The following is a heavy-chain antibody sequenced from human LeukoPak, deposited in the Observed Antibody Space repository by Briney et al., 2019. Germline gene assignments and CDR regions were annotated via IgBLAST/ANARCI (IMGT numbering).Heavy chain of an antibody. CDR1: GYTFTSYG. CDR3: TSTPIAQYGAYFDY. Sequence: GASVKVSCKASGYTFTSYGISWVRQAPGQGLEWMGWISAYNGNTNYAQKLQGRVTMTTDTSTSTAYMELRSLRSDDTAVYYCTSTPIAQYGAYFDYWGQGTLVTVSS. V-gene: IGHV1-18*01. CDR2: ISAYNGNT. J-gene: IGHJ4*02. D-gene: IGHD2-15*01.